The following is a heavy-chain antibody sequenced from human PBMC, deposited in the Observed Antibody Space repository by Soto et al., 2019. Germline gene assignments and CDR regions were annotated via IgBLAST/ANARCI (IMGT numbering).Heavy chain of an antibody. J-gene: IGHJ4*02. V-gene: IGHV3-21*01. CDR3: AREDSIIRNDVSDF. D-gene: IGHD3-22*01. Sequence: PGGSLRLACTVSGFSFNNYGINLVRQSPGKGLEWVSSISKSDYTYYSDSVTGRFTISRDNAKNSVSLQMNTLRVEDKAVYYCAREDSIIRNDVSDFWRQGDMFTVST. CDR2: ISKSDYT. CDR1: GFSFNNYG.